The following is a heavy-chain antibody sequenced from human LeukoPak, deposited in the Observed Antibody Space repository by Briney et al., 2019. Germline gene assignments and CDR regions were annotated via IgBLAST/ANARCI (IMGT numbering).Heavy chain of an antibody. Sequence: SETLSLTCTVSGDSVSSSHYYWGWIRQSPGKGLEWIGSIYSGGETHYNPSLNSRVTIFLDTSKNRFSLNLISVTATDTAVYYCVRDYSNFVQGDWGQGTLVTVSS. CDR2: IYSGGET. V-gene: IGHV4-39*02. J-gene: IGHJ4*02. CDR3: VRDYSNFVQGD. CDR1: GDSVSSSHYY. D-gene: IGHD4-11*01.